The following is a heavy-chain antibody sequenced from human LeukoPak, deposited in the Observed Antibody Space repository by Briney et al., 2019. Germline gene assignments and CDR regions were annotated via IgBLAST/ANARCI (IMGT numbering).Heavy chain of an antibody. V-gene: IGHV3-48*02. CDR1: GSTFSSYS. CDR2: ISSSSSTI. Sequence: GGSLRLSCAASGSTFSSYSMNWVRQAPGKGLEWVSYISSSSSTIYYADSVKGRFTISRDNAKNSLYLQMNSLRDEDTAVYYCARGRLDIVVVPAAMRYYYYGMDVWGQGTTVTVSS. CDR3: ARGRLDIVVVPAAMRYYYYGMDV. J-gene: IGHJ6*02. D-gene: IGHD2-2*03.